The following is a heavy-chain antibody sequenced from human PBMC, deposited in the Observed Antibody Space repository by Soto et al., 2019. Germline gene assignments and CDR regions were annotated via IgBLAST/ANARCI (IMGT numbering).Heavy chain of an antibody. D-gene: IGHD2-8*01. CDR2: IYYSGST. CDR3: ARAIVLIVPSTYFDY. J-gene: IGHJ4*02. CDR1: GGSISSGGYY. V-gene: IGHV4-31*03. Sequence: PSETLSLTCTVSGGSISSGGYYWSWIRQHPGKGLEWIGYIYYSGSTYYNPSLKSRVTISVDTSKNQFSLKLSSVTAADTAVYYCARAIVLIVPSTYFDYWGQGTLVTVSS.